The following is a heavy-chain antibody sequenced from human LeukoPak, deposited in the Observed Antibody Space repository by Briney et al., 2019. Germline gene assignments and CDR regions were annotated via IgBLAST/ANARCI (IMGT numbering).Heavy chain of an antibody. J-gene: IGHJ1*01. V-gene: IGHV3-7*01. CDR1: GFTFSSYW. D-gene: IGHD2-15*01. CDR2: IKQDGSEK. Sequence: GGSLRLSCAASGFTFSSYWMSWVRQAPGKGLEWVANIKQDGSEKYYVDSAKGRFTISRDNAKNSLYLQMNSLRAVDTAVYWCARMGYCSGGSCLGSSLQHWGQGTLVTVSS. CDR3: ARMGYCSGGSCLGSSLQH.